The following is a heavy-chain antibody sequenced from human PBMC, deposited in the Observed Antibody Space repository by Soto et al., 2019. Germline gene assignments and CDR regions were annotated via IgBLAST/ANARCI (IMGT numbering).Heavy chain of an antibody. Sequence: PSETLSLTCAVYGGSFSGYYWSWIRQPPGKGLEWIGEINHSGSTNYNPSLKSRVTISVDTSKNQFSLKLSSVTAADTAVYYCARGGIMITFGRVPPPPRFDPWGQGTLFPAPQ. CDR3: ARGGIMITFGRVPPPPRFDP. D-gene: IGHD3-16*01. J-gene: IGHJ5*02. CDR1: GGSFSGYY. V-gene: IGHV4-34*01. CDR2: INHSGST.